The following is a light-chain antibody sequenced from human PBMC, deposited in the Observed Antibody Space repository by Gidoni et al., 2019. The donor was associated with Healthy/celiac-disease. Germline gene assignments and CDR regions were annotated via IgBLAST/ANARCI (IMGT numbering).Light chain of an antibody. CDR2: DAS. J-gene: IGKJ3*01. CDR1: QSVSSY. CDR3: QQRRNWPLT. Sequence: EIVLTQSPATLSLSPGERATLSCRASQSVSSYLAWYQQKPGQAPRLLIYDASNRATGIPARFSGSGSGTDFTLTISSLEPEDFAVYYCQQRRNWPLTFXPXTKVDIK. V-gene: IGKV3-11*01.